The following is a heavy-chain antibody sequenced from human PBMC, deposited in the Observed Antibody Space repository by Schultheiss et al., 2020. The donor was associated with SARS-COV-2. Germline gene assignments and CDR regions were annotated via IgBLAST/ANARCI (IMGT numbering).Heavy chain of an antibody. CDR3: ARDGDWYYYYGMDV. V-gene: IGHV3-7*01. D-gene: IGHD2-21*02. CDR2: IKQDGSNK. CDR1: GFTFSSYW. J-gene: IGHJ6*02. Sequence: GGSLRLSCAASGFTFSSYWMSWVRQAPGKGLEWVANIKQDGSNKYYADSVKGRFTISRDNSKNTLYLQMNSLRAEDTAVYYCARDGDWYYYYGMDVWGQGTTVTVSS.